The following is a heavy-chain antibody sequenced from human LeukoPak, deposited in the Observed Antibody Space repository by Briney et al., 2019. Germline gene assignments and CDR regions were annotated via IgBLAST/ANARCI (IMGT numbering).Heavy chain of an antibody. CDR2: IYTSGGT. D-gene: IGHD6-13*01. CDR3: ARDRWGIAAAGEYYFDY. CDR1: GGSISSYY. Sequence: PSETLSLTCTVSGGSISSYYRSWIRQPPGKGLEWIGRIYTSGGTTYNPAPKSRVTMSVDTSKNQFSLKLSSVTAADTAVYYCARDRWGIAAAGEYYFDYWGQGTLVTVSS. V-gene: IGHV4-4*07. J-gene: IGHJ4*02.